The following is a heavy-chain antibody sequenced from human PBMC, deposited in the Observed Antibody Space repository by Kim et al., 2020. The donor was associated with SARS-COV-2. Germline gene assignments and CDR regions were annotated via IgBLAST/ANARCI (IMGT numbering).Heavy chain of an antibody. D-gene: IGHD5-18*01. CDR2: IIPILGIA. V-gene: IGHV1-69*04. J-gene: IGHJ6*03. CDR1: GGTFSSYA. CDR3: ASGIMGYSYGSYYYYMDV. Sequence: SVKVSCKASGGTFSSYAISWVRQAPGQGLEWMGRIIPILGIANYAQKFQGRVTITADKSTSTAYMELSSLRSEDTAVYYCASGIMGYSYGSYYYYMDVWGKGTTVTVSS.